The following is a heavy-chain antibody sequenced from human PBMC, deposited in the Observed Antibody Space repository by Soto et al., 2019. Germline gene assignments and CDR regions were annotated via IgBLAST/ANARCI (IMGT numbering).Heavy chain of an antibody. V-gene: IGHV4-59*01. CDR3: ARSDGYNYDY. CDR1: GGSISSYY. Sequence: SETLSLTCTVSGGSISSYYWSWIRQPPGKGLEWIGYIYYSGSTSYNPSLKSRVTISVDTSKNQFSLKLSSVTAADTAVYYCARSDGYNYDYWGQGTLVTVSS. J-gene: IGHJ4*02. CDR2: IYYSGST. D-gene: IGHD1-1*01.